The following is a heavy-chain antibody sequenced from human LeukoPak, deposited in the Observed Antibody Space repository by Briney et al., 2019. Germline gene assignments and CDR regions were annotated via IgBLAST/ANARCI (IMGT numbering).Heavy chain of an antibody. D-gene: IGHD2-2*03. V-gene: IGHV3-7*01. J-gene: IGHJ6*04. CDR3: ATFVGIVSGTYTVPGGLLV. Sequence: GGSLRLSCVASEFSPTNFWMTWVRRAPGRGLEWVANIKHDGTEKFYVDSVKGRFTISRDNAKNSLYLQMNSLRAEDTAVYYCATFVGIVSGTYTVPGGLLVWGKGTTVTVSS. CDR2: IKHDGTEK. CDR1: EFSPTNFW.